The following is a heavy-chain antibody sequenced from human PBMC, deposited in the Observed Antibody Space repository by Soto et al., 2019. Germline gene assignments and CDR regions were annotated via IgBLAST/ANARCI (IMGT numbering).Heavy chain of an antibody. CDR2: IIYDGSTK. Sequence: QVQLVESGGGVVQPGRSLRLSCAASGFTFSSYGMHWVRQAPGKGLEWVAVIIYDGSTKYSADSVKGRVTISRDNSKSTLYLQMNSLRAEDTSVYYCAKDRMGAGVRGYFDYWGQGTLVTVSS. J-gene: IGHJ4*02. CDR3: AKDRMGAGVRGYFDY. CDR1: GFTFSSYG. V-gene: IGHV3-30*18. D-gene: IGHD3-10*01.